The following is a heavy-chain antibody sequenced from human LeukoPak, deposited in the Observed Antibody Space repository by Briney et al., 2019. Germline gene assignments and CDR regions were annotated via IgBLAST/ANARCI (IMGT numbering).Heavy chain of an antibody. CDR3: ARAAAVAGTRNDAFDI. Sequence: ASVKVSCKASGYTFTGYYMHWVRQAPGQGLEWMGWINPNSGGTNYALKFQGRVTMTRDTSISTAYMELSRLRSDDTAVYYCARAAAVAGTRNDAFDIWGQGTMVTVSS. D-gene: IGHD6-19*01. CDR1: GYTFTGYY. V-gene: IGHV1-2*02. CDR2: INPNSGGT. J-gene: IGHJ3*02.